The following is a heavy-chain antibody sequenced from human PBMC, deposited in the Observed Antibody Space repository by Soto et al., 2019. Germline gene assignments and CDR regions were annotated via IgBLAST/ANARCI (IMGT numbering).Heavy chain of an antibody. Sequence: QLQLQESGSGLVKPSQTLVLTCTVSGDSISRDGFSWSWIRQPPGKGLEWIGYIYHSGATYYNPSLRSRVATSVDKSKNQFSLSPASVTAADTAVYYCAREMSYYFDSWGQGTLVTVSS. V-gene: IGHV4-30-2*01. CDR2: IYHSGAT. CDR3: AREMSYYFDS. CDR1: GDSISRDGFS. J-gene: IGHJ4*02.